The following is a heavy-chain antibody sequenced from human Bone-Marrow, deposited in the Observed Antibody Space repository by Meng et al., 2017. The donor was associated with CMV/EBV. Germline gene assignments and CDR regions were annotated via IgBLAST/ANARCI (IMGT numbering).Heavy chain of an antibody. Sequence: SETLSLTCAVYGWSFSGYYWRWILQPPGKELEWIREINHSVSTNSNPSPKSQVTISVYTSKNQFSLKLSSVTAADTAVYYCARYPRGPLYCSNGVSYVDYFDIWGQGTLVTVSS. CDR3: ARYPRGPLYCSNGVSYVDYFDI. D-gene: IGHD2-8*01. J-gene: IGHJ4*02. CDR1: GWSFSGYY. V-gene: IGHV4-34*01. CDR2: INHSVST.